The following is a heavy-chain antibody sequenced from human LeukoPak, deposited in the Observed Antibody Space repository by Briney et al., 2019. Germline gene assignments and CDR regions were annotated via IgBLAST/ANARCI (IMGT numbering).Heavy chain of an antibody. CDR2: INSDGTST. V-gene: IGHV3-74*01. D-gene: IGHD3-22*01. CDR1: GFSFSSYW. J-gene: IGHJ4*02. Sequence: PGGSLRLSCAASGFSFSSYWMHWVRQAPGKGLVWVSRINSDGTSTSYADSVKGRFTISRDNAKNTLHLQMNSLRAEDTAVYYCARAAGGYYDSSGYFSNWGQGTLVTVSS. CDR3: ARAAGGYYDSSGYFSN.